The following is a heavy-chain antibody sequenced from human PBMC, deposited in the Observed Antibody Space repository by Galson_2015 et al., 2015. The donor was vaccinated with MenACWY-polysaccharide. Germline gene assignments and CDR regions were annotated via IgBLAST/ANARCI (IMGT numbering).Heavy chain of an antibody. CDR2: IQYDGSNK. Sequence: SLRLSCAASGITASGNTFSGSGMHWVRQAPGKELEWLAVIQYDGSNKVYADSVKGRFSISRDNSKNTLYLEMKSLRADDTAVYYCAREGSRIVFHAFDFWGQGTMVTVSS. CDR1: GITASGNTFSGSG. J-gene: IGHJ3*01. V-gene: IGHV3-33*01. CDR3: AREGSRIVFHAFDF. D-gene: IGHD2-21*01.